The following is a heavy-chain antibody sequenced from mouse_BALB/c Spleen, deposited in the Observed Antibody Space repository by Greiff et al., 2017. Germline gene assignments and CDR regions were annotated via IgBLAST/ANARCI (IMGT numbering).Heavy chain of an antibody. CDR1: GFSLTSYG. Sequence: VKLMESGPGLVAPSQSLSITCTVSGFSLTSYGVHWVRQPPGKGLEWLGVIWAGGSTNYNSALMSRLGISKDNSKSQVFLKMNSLQTDDTAMYYCARDRDGFYAMDYWGQGTSVTVSS. CDR2: IWAGGST. D-gene: IGHD2-3*01. CDR3: ARDRDGFYAMDY. V-gene: IGHV2-9*02. J-gene: IGHJ4*01.